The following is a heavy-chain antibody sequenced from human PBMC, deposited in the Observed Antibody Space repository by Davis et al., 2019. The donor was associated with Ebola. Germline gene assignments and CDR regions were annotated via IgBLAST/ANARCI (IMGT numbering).Heavy chain of an antibody. Sequence: AASVKVSCKASGYTFTSYGISWVRQAPGQGLEWMGWISAYNGNTNYAQKLQGRVTMTRDTSTSTVYMELSSLRSDDTAVYYCARDLTMPDSWGQGTLVTVSS. J-gene: IGHJ4*02. D-gene: IGHD4/OR15-4a*01. V-gene: IGHV1-18*01. CDR2: ISAYNGNT. CDR1: GYTFTSYG. CDR3: ARDLTMPDS.